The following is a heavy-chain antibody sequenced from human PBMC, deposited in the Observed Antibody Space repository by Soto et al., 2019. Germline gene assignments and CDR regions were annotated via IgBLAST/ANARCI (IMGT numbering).Heavy chain of an antibody. V-gene: IGHV3-64D*06. CDR3: VKDRGGICSSTSCFPRITGFAADC. D-gene: IGHD2-2*01. CDR1: GFTFSSYA. J-gene: IGHJ4*02. CDR2: ISSNGGST. Sequence: GWSLRLSCSASGFTFSSYAMHWVRQAPGKGLEYVSSISSNGGSTYYADSVKGRFTISRDNSKNTLYLQMSSLRAEDTAVYYCVKDRGGICSSTSCFPRITGFAADCWGQGTLVTVSS.